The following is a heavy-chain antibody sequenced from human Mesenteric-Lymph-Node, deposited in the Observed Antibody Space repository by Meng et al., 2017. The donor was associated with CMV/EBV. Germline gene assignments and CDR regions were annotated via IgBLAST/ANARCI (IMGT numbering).Heavy chain of an antibody. Sequence: SETLSLTCSVSGASVGSDSYHWTWVRQPPGKGLEWIGRTYYSRSTTYNPSLMGRATISLDTSKNQFSLRLESVTAADTAIYYCVTLLVGLGGRGSWGQGTLVTVSS. CDR2: TYYSRST. CDR1: GASVGSDSYH. D-gene: IGHD3/OR15-3a*01. J-gene: IGHJ5*02. V-gene: IGHV4-61*01. CDR3: VTLLVGLGGRGS.